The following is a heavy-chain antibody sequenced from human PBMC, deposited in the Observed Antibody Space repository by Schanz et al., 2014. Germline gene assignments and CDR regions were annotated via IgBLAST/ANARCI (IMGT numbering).Heavy chain of an antibody. CDR3: VRLDVHDY. D-gene: IGHD3-16*01. Sequence: EVKLLESGGHLVQPGGSLRLSCVASGFTFSTYAMSWVRQAPGKGPEWVSAITGSGSKTYYADSVKGRFTIARDNSKNTLFLQMDSLRVEDTAVYYCVRLDVHDYWGQGTLVTVSS. J-gene: IGHJ4*02. CDR2: ITGSGSKT. V-gene: IGHV3-23*01. CDR1: GFTFSTYA.